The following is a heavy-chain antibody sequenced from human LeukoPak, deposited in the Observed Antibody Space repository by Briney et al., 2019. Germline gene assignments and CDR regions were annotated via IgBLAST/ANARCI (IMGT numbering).Heavy chain of an antibody. V-gene: IGHV4-39*07. Sequence: SETLSLTCTVSGGSISSSSYYWGWIRQPPGKGLEWIGEINHSGSTNYNPSLKSRVTISVDTSKNQFSLKLSSVTAADTAVYYCARVDFDYWGQGTLVTVSS. J-gene: IGHJ4*02. CDR1: GGSISSSSYY. CDR3: ARVDFDY. CDR2: INHSGST.